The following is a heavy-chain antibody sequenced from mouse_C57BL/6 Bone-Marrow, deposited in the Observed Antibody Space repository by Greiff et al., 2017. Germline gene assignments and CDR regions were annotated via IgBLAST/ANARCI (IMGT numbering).Heavy chain of an antibody. Sequence: VQLQQSGPELVKPGASVKISCKASGYTFTDYYMNWVKQSPGKSLEWIGDINPNNGGTSYNQKFKGKATLTVDKSSSTAYRELRSLTPEDSAVYYCARSGWLLVYYYAMDYWGQGTSVTVSA. CDR2: INPNNGGT. CDR1: GYTFTDYY. V-gene: IGHV1-26*01. J-gene: IGHJ4*01. CDR3: ARSGWLLVYYYAMDY. D-gene: IGHD2-3*01.